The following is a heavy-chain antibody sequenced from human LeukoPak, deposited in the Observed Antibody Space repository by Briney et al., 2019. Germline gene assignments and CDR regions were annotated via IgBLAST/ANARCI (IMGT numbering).Heavy chain of an antibody. Sequence: SVKVSCKASGGTFSSYAISWVRQAPGQGLEWMGRIIPILGIANYAQKFQGRVTITADKSTSTAYMELSSLRSEDTAVYYCARTYCSGGSCLSYYFDYWGQGTLVTVSS. D-gene: IGHD2-15*01. V-gene: IGHV1-69*04. CDR2: IIPILGIA. CDR1: GGTFSSYA. CDR3: ARTYCSGGSCLSYYFDY. J-gene: IGHJ4*02.